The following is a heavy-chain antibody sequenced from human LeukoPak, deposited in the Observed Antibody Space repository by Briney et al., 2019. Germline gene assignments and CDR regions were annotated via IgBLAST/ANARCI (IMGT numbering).Heavy chain of an antibody. CDR1: GYTLTELS. Sequence: GASVKVSCKVSGYTLTELSMHWVRQAPGKGLEWMGGFDPEDGETNYAQKFQGRVTMTEDRSTDTAYMELSSLRSEDTAVYFCARGGGFWGCGPYYFDYWGQGTLVTVSS. J-gene: IGHJ4*02. CDR2: FDPEDGET. V-gene: IGHV1-24*01. CDR3: ARGGGFWGCGPYYFDY. D-gene: IGHD3-16*01.